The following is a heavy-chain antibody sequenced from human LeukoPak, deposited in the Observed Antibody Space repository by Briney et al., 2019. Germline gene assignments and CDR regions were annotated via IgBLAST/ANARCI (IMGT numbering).Heavy chain of an antibody. CDR2: INPNSGGT. V-gene: IGHV1-2*02. CDR3: ARTYNWDDGNWFDP. CDR1: GYTFTSYD. D-gene: IGHD1-20*01. J-gene: IGHJ5*02. Sequence: GASVKVSCKASGYTFTSYDINWVRQATGQGLEWMGWINPNSGGTNYAQKFRASVTMTRDTSISTAYMELSRLRSDDTAVFYCARTYNWDDGNWFDPWGQGTLDTVSS.